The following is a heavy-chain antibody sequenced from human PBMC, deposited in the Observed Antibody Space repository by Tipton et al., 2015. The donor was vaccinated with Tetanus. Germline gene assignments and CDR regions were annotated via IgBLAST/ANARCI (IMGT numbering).Heavy chain of an antibody. D-gene: IGHD5-18*01. J-gene: IGHJ4*02. CDR2: IWYDGSNK. CDR1: GFTFSSYG. Sequence: SGFTFSSYGMHWVRQAPGKGLEWVAVIWYDGSNKYYADSVKGRFTISRDNSKNTLYLQMNSLRAEDTAVYYCARGGGYSYGFFDYWGQGTLVTVSS. V-gene: IGHV3-33*01. CDR3: ARGGGYSYGFFDY.